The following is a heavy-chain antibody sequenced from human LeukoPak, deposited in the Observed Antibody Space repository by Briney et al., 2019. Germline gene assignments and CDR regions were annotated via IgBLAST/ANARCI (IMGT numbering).Heavy chain of an antibody. CDR2: ISYDGSNK. CDR1: GFTFSSYA. CDR3: ARTMYYYSSGTHKSAFDI. V-gene: IGHV3-30-3*01. Sequence: GGSLRLSCAASGFTFSSYAMHWVRQAPGKGLEWVAVISYDGSNKYYADSVKGRFTISRDNPKNTVYLEMNSLRVEDTAVYFCARTMYYYSSGTHKSAFDIWGQGTMVTVSS. D-gene: IGHD3-10*01. J-gene: IGHJ3*02.